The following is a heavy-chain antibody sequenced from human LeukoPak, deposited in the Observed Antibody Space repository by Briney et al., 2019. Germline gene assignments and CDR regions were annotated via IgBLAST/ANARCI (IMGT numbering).Heavy chain of an antibody. CDR1: GGSISSYY. J-gene: IGHJ4*02. Sequence: SQTLSLTCTVSGGSISSYYWSWIRQPPGKGLEWIGYIYYSGSTNYDPSLKSRVTISIDASKNQFSLKLSSVTAADTAVYYCARGTVVTAIDYWGQGTLVTVSS. CDR2: IYYSGST. D-gene: IGHD2-21*02. V-gene: IGHV4-59*01. CDR3: ARGTVVTAIDY.